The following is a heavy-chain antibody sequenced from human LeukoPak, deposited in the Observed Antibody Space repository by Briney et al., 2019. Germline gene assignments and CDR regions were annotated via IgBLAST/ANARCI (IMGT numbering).Heavy chain of an antibody. D-gene: IGHD3-10*01. CDR3: ASNLGALLWFGELNSP. J-gene: IGHJ5*02. V-gene: IGHV1-2*02. CDR2: INPNSGGS. Sequence: ASVKVSCKASGYTFTGYYMHWVRQAPGQGLEWMGWINPNSGGSNYAQKFQGRVTMTRDTSISTAYMELSRLRSDDTAVYYCASNLGALLWFGELNSPWGQGTLVTVSS. CDR1: GYTFTGYY.